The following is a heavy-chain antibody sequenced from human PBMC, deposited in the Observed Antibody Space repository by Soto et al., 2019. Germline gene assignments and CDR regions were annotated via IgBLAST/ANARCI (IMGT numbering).Heavy chain of an antibody. J-gene: IGHJ6*02. Sequence: SETLSLTCTVAGDSITNSDYYWNWIRQSPGKGLEWIASIDYSGNTYYNPSLNSRVVISADTSKNLFSLKLRSVTAADTALYFCARDGPSYYGFDVWGQGTTVTVSS. V-gene: IGHV4-30-4*01. CDR3: ARDGPSYYGFDV. CDR1: GDSITNSDYY. CDR2: IDYSGNT.